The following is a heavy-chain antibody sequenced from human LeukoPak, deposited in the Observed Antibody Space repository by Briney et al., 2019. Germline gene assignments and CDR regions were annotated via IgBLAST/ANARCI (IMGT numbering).Heavy chain of an antibody. Sequence: GGSLRLSCAASGFTVSSNYMSWVRQAPGKGLEWVSSISSSSSYIYYADSVKGRFTISRDNAKNSLYLQMNSLRAEDTAVYYCARKKEDFGVVIINAFDIWGQGTMVTVSS. D-gene: IGHD3-3*01. J-gene: IGHJ3*02. CDR1: GFTVSSNY. CDR3: ARKKEDFGVVIINAFDI. V-gene: IGHV3-21*01. CDR2: ISSSSSYI.